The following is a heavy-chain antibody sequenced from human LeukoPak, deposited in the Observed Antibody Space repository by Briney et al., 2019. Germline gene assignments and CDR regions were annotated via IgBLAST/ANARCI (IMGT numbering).Heavy chain of an antibody. V-gene: IGHV4-39*01. CDR1: GGSISSSGYY. Sequence: SETLSLTCTVSGGSISSSGYYWGWIRQPPGKGLEWIGSIYYSGSTYYNPSLKSRVTISLDTSKTQFSLKLSSVTAADTAIYYCARRVTAEYYFDYWGQGTLVTVSS. D-gene: IGHD4-11*01. CDR2: IYYSGST. CDR3: ARRVTAEYYFDY. J-gene: IGHJ4*02.